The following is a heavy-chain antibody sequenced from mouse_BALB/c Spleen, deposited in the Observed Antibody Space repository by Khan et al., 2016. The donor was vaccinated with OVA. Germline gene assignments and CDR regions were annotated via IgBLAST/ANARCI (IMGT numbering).Heavy chain of an antibody. V-gene: IGHV1S41*01. Sequence: DLVKPGASVKLSCKASGYTFTSYWINWIKQRPGQGLEWIGRIAPGSGSSYYNEMFKGKATLTVDTSSNTAYIQLSSLSSEDPAVYFCARENYYGSSRYAMDYWGQGTSVTVSS. CDR3: ARENYYGSSRYAMDY. CDR2: IAPGSGSS. CDR1: GYTFTSYW. D-gene: IGHD1-1*01. J-gene: IGHJ4*01.